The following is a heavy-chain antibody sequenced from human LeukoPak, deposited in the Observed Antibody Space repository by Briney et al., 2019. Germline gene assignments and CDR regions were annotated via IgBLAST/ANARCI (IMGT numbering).Heavy chain of an antibody. V-gene: IGHV1-69*05. Sequence: ASVKVSCKASGGTFSSYAISWVRQAPGQGLEWMGGIIPIFGTANYAQKFQGRVTITTDESTSTAYMELSSLRSEDTAVYYCINLSYKFNYYCMDVWGKGTTVTVSS. D-gene: IGHD3-10*01. CDR1: GGTFSSYA. J-gene: IGHJ6*03. CDR2: IIPIFGTA. CDR3: INLSYKFNYYCMDV.